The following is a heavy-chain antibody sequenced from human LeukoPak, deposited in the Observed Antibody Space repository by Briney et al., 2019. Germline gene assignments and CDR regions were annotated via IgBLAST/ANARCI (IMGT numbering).Heavy chain of an antibody. CDR2: ISGSGGST. D-gene: IGHD3-10*01. V-gene: IGHV3-23*01. CDR3: AKVFRPYYYGSGSYPRAYYFDY. J-gene: IGHJ4*02. Sequence: GGSLRLSCAASGFTFSSYAMSWVRQAPGKGLEWVSAISGSGGSTYYADSVKGRFTISRDNSKNTLYLQMNSLRAEDTAVYYCAKVFRPYYYGSGSYPRAYYFDYWGQGTLVTVSS. CDR1: GFTFSSYA.